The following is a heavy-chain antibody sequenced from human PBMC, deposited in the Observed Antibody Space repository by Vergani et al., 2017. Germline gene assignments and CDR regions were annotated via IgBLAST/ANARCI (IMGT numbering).Heavy chain of an antibody. CDR3: ARLSYDTTPYLQGGYDC. V-gene: IGHV3-33*01. D-gene: IGHD3-22*01. CDR1: GFSFNTYG. J-gene: IGHJ4*02. Sequence: QVQLVETGGGVVQPGGSLRLYCATSGFSFNTYGAHWVRQAPGKGLEWVAVIWYDGSNKYYADSVKGRFTISRDNSQNTVNLQMNSLRVDDTAVYYCARLSYDTTPYLQGGYDCWGQGTLVSVSS. CDR2: IWYDGSNK.